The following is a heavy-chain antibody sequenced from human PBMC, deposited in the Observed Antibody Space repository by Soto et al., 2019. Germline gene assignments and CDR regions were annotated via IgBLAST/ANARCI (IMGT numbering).Heavy chain of an antibody. CDR2: INPSGGST. D-gene: IGHD3-3*01. CDR3: ARDGIRFLEWLSEVWFDP. CDR1: GYTFTSYY. Sequence: QVQLVQSGAEVKKPGASVKVSCKASGYTFTSYYMHWVRQAPGQGLEWMGIINPSGGSTSYAQKFQGRVTMTRDTSTSTVYMELSSLRSEDTAVYYCARDGIRFLEWLSEVWFDPWGQGTPVTVSP. V-gene: IGHV1-46*01. J-gene: IGHJ5*02.